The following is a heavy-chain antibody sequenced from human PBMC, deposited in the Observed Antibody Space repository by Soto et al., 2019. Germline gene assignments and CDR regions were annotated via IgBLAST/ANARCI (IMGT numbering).Heavy chain of an antibody. CDR3: ARGVGSGSYYNQYNWFDP. CDR2: INVYNGNT. J-gene: IGHJ5*02. D-gene: IGHD3-10*01. CDR1: GYTFTNYG. Sequence: QVQLVQSGGEVKKPGASVKVSCKASGYTFTNYGISWVRQAPGQGLEWMGWINVYNGNTKYAQKVQGRVTMTTETXTXTXXRELRSLRSDDTAVYYCARGVGSGSYYNQYNWFDPWGQGTLVTVSS. V-gene: IGHV1-18*01.